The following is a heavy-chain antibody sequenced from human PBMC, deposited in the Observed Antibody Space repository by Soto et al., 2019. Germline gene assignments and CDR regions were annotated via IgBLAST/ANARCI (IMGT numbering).Heavy chain of an antibody. CDR1: GFTFSNSA. V-gene: IGHV3-23*01. D-gene: IGHD2-21*02. CDR3: AKGDTFVALTAILES. Sequence: GGSLRLSCAASGFTFSNSAMSWVRQAPGKGLEWVSGISGNGFTTYYADSVRGRFSISRDNSKSTVFLQMNSLRAEDSALYYCAKGDTFVALTAILESWGRGTVVTVSS. J-gene: IGHJ4*02. CDR2: ISGNGFTT.